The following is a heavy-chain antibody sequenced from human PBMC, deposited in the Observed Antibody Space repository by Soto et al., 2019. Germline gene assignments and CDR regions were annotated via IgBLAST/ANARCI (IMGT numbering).Heavy chain of an antibody. Sequence: GGSLRLSCAASGFTFTSYAMSWVRQAPGKGLGWVSAISGSGCSTYYADSVKGRFTISRDNSNNTLYLQMNSLRAEDTAVYYCAKGPFTYYYDCKVFWGQGTLVTVSS. J-gene: IGHJ4*02. D-gene: IGHD3-22*01. CDR1: GFTFTSYA. V-gene: IGHV3-23*01. CDR2: ISGSGCST. CDR3: AKGPFTYYYDCKVF.